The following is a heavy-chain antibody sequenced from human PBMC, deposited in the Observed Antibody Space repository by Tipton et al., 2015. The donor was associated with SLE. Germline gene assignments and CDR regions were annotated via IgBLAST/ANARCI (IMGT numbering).Heavy chain of an antibody. J-gene: IGHJ4*02. CDR2: IYYSGST. CDR3: ARGGPAAIREYYFDY. V-gene: IGHV4-39*07. Sequence: TLSLTCTVSGGSISSSSYYWGWIRQPPGKGLEWIGSIYYSGSTYYNPSLKSRVTISVDTSKNQFSLKLSSVTAADTAVYYCARGGPAAIREYYFDYWGQGTLVTVSS. CDR1: GGSISSSSYY. D-gene: IGHD2-2*02.